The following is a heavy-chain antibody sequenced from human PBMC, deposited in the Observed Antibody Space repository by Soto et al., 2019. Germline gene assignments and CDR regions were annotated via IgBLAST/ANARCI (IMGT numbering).Heavy chain of an antibody. CDR2: INPNSGGT. CDR3: ARSKNIVATSSMDV. D-gene: IGHD5-12*01. J-gene: IGHJ6*03. CDR1: GYTFTGYY. V-gene: IGHV1-2*04. Sequence: ASVKVSCKASGYTFTGYYMHWVRQAPGQGLEWMGWINPNSGGTNYAQKFQGWVTMTRDTSISTAYMELSRLRSDDTAVYYCARSKNIVATSSMDVWGKGTTVTVSS.